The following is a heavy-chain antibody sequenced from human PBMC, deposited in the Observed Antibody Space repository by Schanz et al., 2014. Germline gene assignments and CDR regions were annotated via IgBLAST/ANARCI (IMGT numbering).Heavy chain of an antibody. J-gene: IGHJ4*02. CDR3: AATTILAD. V-gene: IGHV3-48*02. CDR1: GFSISTNF. D-gene: IGHD3-3*01. CDR2: ISSGGTTI. Sequence: DVQLVESGGTLVQPGGSLRLSCAASGFSISTNFFSWVRQPPGKGLEWIAYISSGGTTIYYADSVKGRFTISRDNAKSSLYLQMNSLRDEDTAVYYCAATTILADWGQGTLVAVSS.